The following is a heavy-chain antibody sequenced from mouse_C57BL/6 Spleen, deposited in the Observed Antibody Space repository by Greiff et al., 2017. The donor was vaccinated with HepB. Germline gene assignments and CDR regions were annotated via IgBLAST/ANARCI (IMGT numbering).Heavy chain of an antibody. D-gene: IGHD4-1*01. CDR3: ARDWDPAWFAY. CDR1: GYAFSSYW. Sequence: VKLVESGAELVKPGASVKISCKASGYAFSSYWMNWVKQRPGKGLEWIGQIYPGDGDTNYNGKFKGKATLTADKSSSTAYMQLSSLTSEDSAVYFCARDWDPAWFAYWGQGTLVTVSA. V-gene: IGHV1-80*01. J-gene: IGHJ3*01. CDR2: IYPGDGDT.